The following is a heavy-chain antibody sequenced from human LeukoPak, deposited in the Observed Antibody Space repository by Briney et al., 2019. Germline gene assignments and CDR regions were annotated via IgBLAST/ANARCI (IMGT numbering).Heavy chain of an antibody. V-gene: IGHV1-24*01. D-gene: IGHD5-12*01. CDR2: FDPEDGET. CDR1: GYTLTKLS. J-gene: IGHJ4*02. CDR3: ATGLFSGYDYTSFDY. Sequence: ASVKVSCKVSGYTLTKLSMHWVRQAPGKGLEWMGGFDPEDGETIYAQKFQGRVTMTEDTSTDTAYMELSSLRSEDTAVYYCATGLFSGYDYTSFDYWGQGTLVTVSS.